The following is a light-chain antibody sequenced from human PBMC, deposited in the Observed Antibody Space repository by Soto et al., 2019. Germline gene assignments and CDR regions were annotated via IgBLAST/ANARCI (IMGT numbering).Light chain of an antibody. Sequence: QSALTQPASVSGSHGQSITISCTGTSSDVGGYNYVSWYQQHPGKAPKLMIYEVNNRPSGVSNRFSGSKSGNTASLTISGLQADDEADYYCSSYTSSSTWVFGGGTKLTVL. CDR1: SSDVGGYNY. J-gene: IGLJ3*02. CDR2: EVN. V-gene: IGLV2-14*01. CDR3: SSYTSSSTWV.